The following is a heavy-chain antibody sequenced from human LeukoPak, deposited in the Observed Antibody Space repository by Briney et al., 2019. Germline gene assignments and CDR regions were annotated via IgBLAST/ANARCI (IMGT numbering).Heavy chain of an antibody. J-gene: IGHJ6*03. V-gene: IGHV4-59*01. D-gene: IGHD5-18*01. CDR3: ARTTEGGYTYDYFYYYYMDV. CDR1: GGSISSYY. Sequence: PSETLSLTSIVSGGSISSYYWSWIRQPPAKGLEWIGYIYYSGSTNYNPSLKSRVTISVDTSKNQFSLKLSSVTAADTAVYYCARTTEGGYTYDYFYYYYMDVWGKGTTVTISS. CDR2: IYYSGST.